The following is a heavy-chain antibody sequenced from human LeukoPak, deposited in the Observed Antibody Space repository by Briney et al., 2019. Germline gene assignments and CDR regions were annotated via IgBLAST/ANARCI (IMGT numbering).Heavy chain of an antibody. J-gene: IGHJ4*02. Sequence: SQTLSLTCAIYGDSVSSNSGAWNWIRQSPSRGLKRLGRTYYRSKWYNDYAVSVKSRITINPDTSKNQFSLQLNSVTPEDTAVYYCASSYYAGNSLDDWGQGTLVTVSS. V-gene: IGHV6-1*01. CDR2: TYYRSKWYN. CDR1: GDSVSSNSGA. D-gene: IGHD4-23*01. CDR3: ASSYYAGNSLDD.